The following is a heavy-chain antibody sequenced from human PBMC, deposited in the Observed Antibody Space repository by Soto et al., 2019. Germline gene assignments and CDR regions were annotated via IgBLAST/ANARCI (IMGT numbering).Heavy chain of an antibody. D-gene: IGHD2-2*01. J-gene: IGHJ6*02. CDR1: GFGFNNAW. Sequence: EVQLVQSGGGLVKPGGSLGLSCAASGFGFNNAWMNWVRQAPGKGLEWVGRIKSKADGGTKAYGSHVRGRFTIWRDESEITLYLQMNSLKTEDTAVYYCATDPYQYDYYGIDVGGQGTTVTVSS. CDR3: ATDPYQYDYYGIDV. CDR2: IKSKADGGTK. V-gene: IGHV3-15*07.